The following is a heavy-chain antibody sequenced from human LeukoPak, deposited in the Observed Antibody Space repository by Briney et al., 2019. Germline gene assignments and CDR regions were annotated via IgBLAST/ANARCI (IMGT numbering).Heavy chain of an antibody. CDR3: ARRTDVEGTFAY. CDR1: GYRFTSNW. CDR2: IYPGGSDT. D-gene: IGHD5-24*01. V-gene: IGHV5-51*01. J-gene: IGHJ4*02. Sequence: GESLKISCKGSGYRFTSNWIGWVRQMPGKGLEWMGIIYPGGSDTRYSPSFQGQVTISADKSISTAYLQWSSLKASDSAMYYCARRTDVEGTFAYWGQGTLVTVS.